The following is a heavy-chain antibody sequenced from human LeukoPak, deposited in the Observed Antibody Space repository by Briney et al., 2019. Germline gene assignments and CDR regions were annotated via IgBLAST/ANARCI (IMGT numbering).Heavy chain of an antibody. CDR2: IYHSGST. CDR1: GYSISSGYY. D-gene: IGHD2-2*01. CDR3: ARENCSSTSCYFHSYNWFDP. J-gene: IGHJ5*02. V-gene: IGHV4-38-2*02. Sequence: PSETLSLTCAVSGYSISSGYYWGWIRQPPGKGLEWIGSIYHSGSTYYNPSLKSRVTISVDTSKNQFSLKLSSVIAADTAVYYCARENCSSTSCYFHSYNWFDPWGQGTLVTVSS.